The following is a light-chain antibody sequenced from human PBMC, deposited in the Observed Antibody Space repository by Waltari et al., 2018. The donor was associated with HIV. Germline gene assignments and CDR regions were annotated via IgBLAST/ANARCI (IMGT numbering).Light chain of an antibody. CDR3: QQTFRAPRT. CDR2: AAS. CDR1: QRIANY. J-gene: IGKJ1*01. V-gene: IGKV1-39*01. Sequence: DIPMTQPPSSLSASVGDTVTITCRASQRIANYLNWYQQRVGKAPELLIYAASSLQSGVPSRFSGSGSGTDFTLTISSLQPEDFATYYCQQTFRAPRTFGQGTRVDI.